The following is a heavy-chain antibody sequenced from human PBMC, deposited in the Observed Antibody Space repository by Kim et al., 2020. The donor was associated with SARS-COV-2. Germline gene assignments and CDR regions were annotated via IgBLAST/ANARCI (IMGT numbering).Heavy chain of an antibody. CDR2: ISSGGSTF. V-gene: IGHV3-11*01. CDR1: GFTFSSYY. D-gene: IGHD3-3*01. Sequence: GGSLRLSCAASGFTFSSYYMSWVRQAPGKGLEWVSYISSGGSTFYYDDSVRGRFTISRDNTKNSLLLQMNRLGAEETAIYYGATERYVLGFYYNAIDYWG. CDR3: ATERYVLGFYYNAIDY. J-gene: IGHJ4*01.